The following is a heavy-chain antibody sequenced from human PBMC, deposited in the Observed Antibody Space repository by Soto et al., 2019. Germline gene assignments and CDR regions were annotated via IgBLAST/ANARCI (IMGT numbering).Heavy chain of an antibody. V-gene: IGHV3-21*01. D-gene: IGHD3-16*01. CDR1: GFTFSTYT. Sequence: EVQLVESGGGLVKPGGSLRLSCAASGFTFSTYTMNWVRQAPGKGLEWVSSISSSSSYIYYADSVKGRFTISRDNAKNSLYLQMRSLRAEDTAVYYCARGGEYYYYYYMDVWGKGTTVTVSS. CDR2: ISSSSSYI. J-gene: IGHJ6*03. CDR3: ARGGEYYYYYYMDV.